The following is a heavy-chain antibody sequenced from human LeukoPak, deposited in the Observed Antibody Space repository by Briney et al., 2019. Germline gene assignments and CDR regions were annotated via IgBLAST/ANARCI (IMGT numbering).Heavy chain of an antibody. D-gene: IGHD3-9*01. V-gene: IGHV3-23*01. J-gene: IGHJ4*02. CDR3: AKALHYDILTGYNPFGY. Sequence: GGSLRLSCAASGFTFSSYAMSLVRLAPGKGLEWVSANSGSGGSTYYADSVKGRFTISRDNSKNTLYLQMNSLRAEDTAVYYCAKALHYDILTGYNPFGYWGQETLVTVSS. CDR2: NSGSGGST. CDR1: GFTFSSYA.